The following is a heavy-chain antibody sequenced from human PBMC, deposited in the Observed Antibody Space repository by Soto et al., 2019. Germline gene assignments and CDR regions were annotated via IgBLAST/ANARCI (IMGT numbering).Heavy chain of an antibody. CDR1: GGTFSSYT. J-gene: IGHJ4*02. D-gene: IGHD3-22*01. V-gene: IGHV1-69*02. CDR2: IIPILGIA. Sequence: SVKVSCKASGGTFSSYTISWVRQAPGQGLEWMGRIIPILGIANYAQKFQGRVTITADKSTSTAYMELSSLRSEDTAVYYCARWDVDYYDSSGSDQDDGGQGTLVTVS. CDR3: ARWDVDYYDSSGSDQDD.